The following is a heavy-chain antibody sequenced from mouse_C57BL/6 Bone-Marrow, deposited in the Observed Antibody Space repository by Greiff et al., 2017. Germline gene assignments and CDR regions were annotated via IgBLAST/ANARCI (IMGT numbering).Heavy chain of an antibody. D-gene: IGHD1-1*01. J-gene: IGHJ1*03. CDR2: ISYDGSN. CDR3: ARDYGSSWSYWYFDV. CDR1: GYSITSGYY. V-gene: IGHV3-6*01. Sequence: VQLQQSGPGLVKPSQSLSLTCSVTGYSITSGYYWNWIRQFPGNKLEWMGYISYDGSNNYNPSLKNRISITRDTSKNQFFLKLNSVTTEDTATYYCARDYGSSWSYWYFDVWGTGTTVTVSS.